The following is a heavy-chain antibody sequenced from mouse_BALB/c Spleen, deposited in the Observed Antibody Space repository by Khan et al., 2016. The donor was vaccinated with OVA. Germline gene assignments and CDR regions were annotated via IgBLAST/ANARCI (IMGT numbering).Heavy chain of an antibody. CDR2: INTYTGEA. Sequence: QIQLVQSGPELKKPGETVKISCKASGYTLTNYGMNWVKQAPGKGLKWMGWINTYTGEATYADDFKGRFAFSLDTSASTAYLQINNLKNEDTATSLCSRSNGNYWFDYWGQGTLVTVSS. CDR1: GYTLTNYG. CDR3: SRSNGNYWFDY. J-gene: IGHJ3*01. D-gene: IGHD2-1*01. V-gene: IGHV9-3-1*01.